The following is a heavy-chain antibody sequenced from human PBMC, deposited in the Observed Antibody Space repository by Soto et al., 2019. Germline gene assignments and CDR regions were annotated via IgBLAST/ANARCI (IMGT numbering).Heavy chain of an antibody. D-gene: IGHD1-26*01. CDR1: GDSVSSNSAA. CDR2: TYFRAKWFN. Sequence: HSQTLSLTCVISGDSVSSNSAAWNWIRQSPSRGLEWLGRTYFRAKWFNDYAVSVKGRISINPDTSKNQISLQLKSVTPDDTAVYYCGRDHLAVGYGMDVWGQGTTVTVSS. CDR3: GRDHLAVGYGMDV. J-gene: IGHJ6*02. V-gene: IGHV6-1*01.